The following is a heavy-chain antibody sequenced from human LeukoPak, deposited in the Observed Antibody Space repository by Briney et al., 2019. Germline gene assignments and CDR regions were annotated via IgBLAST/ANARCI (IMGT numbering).Heavy chain of an antibody. CDR3: ARVYYDFWSARHDTFDI. J-gene: IGHJ3*02. CDR1: GDSISTSRDY. Sequence: SETLSLTCTVSGDSISTSRDYWGWIRQPPGKGLEWIGGIYYSGTTYYSSSLKSRVTISLDTSKNQFSLKLSSVTAADTAVYYCARVYYDFWSARHDTFDIWGQGTMVTVSS. D-gene: IGHD3-3*01. V-gene: IGHV4-39*01. CDR2: IYYSGTT.